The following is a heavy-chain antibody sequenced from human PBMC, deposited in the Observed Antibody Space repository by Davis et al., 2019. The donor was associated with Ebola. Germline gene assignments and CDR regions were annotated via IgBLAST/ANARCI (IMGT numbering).Heavy chain of an antibody. D-gene: IGHD4-17*01. CDR1: GGSISSSSYY. Sequence: MPSETLSLTCTVSGGSISSSSYYWGWIRQPPGKGLEWIGSIYYSGSTYYNPSLKSRVTISVDTSKNQFSLKLSSVTAADTAVYYCARHGGYGDYEWDYWGQGTLVTVSS. CDR2: IYYSGST. CDR3: ARHGGYGDYEWDY. V-gene: IGHV4-39*01. J-gene: IGHJ4*02.